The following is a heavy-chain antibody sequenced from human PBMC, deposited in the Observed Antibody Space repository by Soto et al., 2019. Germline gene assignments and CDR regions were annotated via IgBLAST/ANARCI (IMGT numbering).Heavy chain of an antibody. J-gene: IGHJ4*02. V-gene: IGHV1-24*01. CDR2: FHPEDGET. Sequence: ASVKVSCKVSGYTLTELSMHWVRQAPGKGLEWMGGFHPEDGETIYAQKFQRRVTMTENTSTDTAYMELSSLRSEDTAVYYCATHLDRLNTFDYWGQGTLVTVSS. CDR3: ATHLDRLNTFDY. CDR1: GYTLTELS.